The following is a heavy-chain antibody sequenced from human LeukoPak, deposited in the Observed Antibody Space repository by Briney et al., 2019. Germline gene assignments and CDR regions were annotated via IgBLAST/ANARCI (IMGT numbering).Heavy chain of an antibody. Sequence: GGSLRLSCAASGFTFSGYAMTWVRQAPGQGLEWVSSITGSGNYTYYIDSVKGRFTTPRDNSKNILYLQMNRLRGEDTALYYCAKDGLYYDGSAHVYYFDYWGQGTLVAVSS. CDR1: GFTFSGYA. V-gene: IGHV3-23*01. D-gene: IGHD3-22*01. CDR3: AKDGLYYDGSAHVYYFDY. J-gene: IGHJ4*02. CDR2: ITGSGNYT.